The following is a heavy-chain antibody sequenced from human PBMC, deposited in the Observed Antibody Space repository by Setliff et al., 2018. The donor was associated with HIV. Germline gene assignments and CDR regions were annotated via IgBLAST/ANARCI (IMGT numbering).Heavy chain of an antibody. CDR1: GGSFSGYY. V-gene: IGHV4-34*01. J-gene: IGHJ4*02. CDR3: ARRPYYFDY. Sequence: PSETLSLTCGVHGGSFSGYYWSWIRQPPGKGLEWIGEINHSGSTRYNPSLKSRVTISLDTSKKQFSLKLSSVTAADTAVYYCARRPYYFDYWGQGTLVTVSS. CDR2: INHSGST.